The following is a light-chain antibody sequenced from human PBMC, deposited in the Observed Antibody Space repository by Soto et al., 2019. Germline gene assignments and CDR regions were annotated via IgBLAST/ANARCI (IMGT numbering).Light chain of an antibody. CDR1: QTISRW. V-gene: IGKV1-5*01. Sequence: DIQITQSPSTLSASVGDTVTNTCRASQTISRWLAWYQQKPGKAPRLLIYTASTLESGVPSRFSASGSGTEFTLTISSLHPDDFATYYCQEYNNYWTFGQGTKVDIK. CDR3: QEYNNYWT. CDR2: TAS. J-gene: IGKJ1*01.